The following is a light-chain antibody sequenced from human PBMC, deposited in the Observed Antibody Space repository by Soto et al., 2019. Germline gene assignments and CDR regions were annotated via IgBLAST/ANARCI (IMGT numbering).Light chain of an antibody. CDR3: QQRSNWPPVT. CDR2: DAS. Sequence: EIVLTQSPATLSLSPGERATLSCRASQSVSSYLAWYQKKPGQAPRLLIYDASNRATGIPARFSDSGSGTDFTLTISSLEPEDCAVYYCQQRSNWPPVTFGQGTRLEIK. J-gene: IGKJ5*01. CDR1: QSVSSY. V-gene: IGKV3-11*01.